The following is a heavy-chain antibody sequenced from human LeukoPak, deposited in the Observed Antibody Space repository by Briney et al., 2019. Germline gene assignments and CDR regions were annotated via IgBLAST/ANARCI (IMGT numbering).Heavy chain of an antibody. J-gene: IGHJ5*02. CDR2: IYYSGST. V-gene: IGHV4-39*01. CDR1: GGSISSSSYY. D-gene: IGHD6-13*01. Sequence: SETLPLTCTVSGGSISSSSYYWGWIRQPPGKGLEWIGSIYYSGSTYYNPSLKSRVTISVDTSKNQFSLKLSSVTAADTAVYYCARRPSTWYSGWFDPWGQGTLVTVSS. CDR3: ARRPSTWYSGWFDP.